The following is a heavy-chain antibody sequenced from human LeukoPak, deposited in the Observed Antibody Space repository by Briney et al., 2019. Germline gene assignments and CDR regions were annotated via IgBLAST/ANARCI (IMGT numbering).Heavy chain of an antibody. CDR1: GFTFSSYS. D-gene: IGHD3-9*01. J-gene: IGHJ4*02. CDR3: AKDQEEHDILTYYFDY. CDR2: ISSSSSYI. Sequence: GGSLRLSCAASGFTFSSYSMNWVRQAPGKGLEWVSSISSSSSYIYYADSVKGRFTISRDNAKNSLYLQMNSLRAEDTAVYYCAKDQEEHDILTYYFDYWGQGTLVTVSS. V-gene: IGHV3-21*01.